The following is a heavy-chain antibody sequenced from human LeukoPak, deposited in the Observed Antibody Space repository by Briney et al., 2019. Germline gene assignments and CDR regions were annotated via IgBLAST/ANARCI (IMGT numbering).Heavy chain of an antibody. CDR1: GFSVSSNY. Sequence: GGSLRLSCAASGFSVSSNYVSWVRQAPGKGLEWVSVIYSGGTTYYADSVKGRFTISRDNSKNTLYLQMNSLRAEDTAVYYCARGSNFYDSSGYYHPFDYWGQGTLVTVSS. V-gene: IGHV3-53*01. J-gene: IGHJ4*02. CDR2: IYSGGTT. CDR3: ARGSNFYDSSGYYHPFDY. D-gene: IGHD3-22*01.